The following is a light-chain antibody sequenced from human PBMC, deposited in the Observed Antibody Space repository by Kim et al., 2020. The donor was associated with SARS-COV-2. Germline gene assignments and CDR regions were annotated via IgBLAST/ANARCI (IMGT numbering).Light chain of an antibody. CDR3: NSRDSSGYGLV. CDR2: GKN. J-gene: IGLJ3*02. V-gene: IGLV3-19*01. Sequence: SSELTQDPAVSVALGQTVRITCQGDSLRNYYATWYQQKPGQAPVLVIHGKNNRPSGIPDRFSGSNSGNTASLTITGAQAEDEADYYCNSRDSSGYGLVFGGGTQLTVL. CDR1: SLRNYY.